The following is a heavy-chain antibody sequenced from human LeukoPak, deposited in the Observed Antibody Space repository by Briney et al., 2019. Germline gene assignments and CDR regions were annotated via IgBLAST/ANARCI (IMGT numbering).Heavy chain of an antibody. J-gene: IGHJ4*02. CDR2: ISYDGSNK. Sequence: PGRSLRLSCAASGFTFSSYGMHWVRQAPGKGLEWVAVISYDGSNKYYADSVKGRFTISRDNSKNTLYLQMNSLRAEDTAVYYCARAYFDWLLEHWGQGTLVTVSS. CDR1: GFTFSSYG. D-gene: IGHD3-9*01. CDR3: ARAYFDWLLEH. V-gene: IGHV3-30*03.